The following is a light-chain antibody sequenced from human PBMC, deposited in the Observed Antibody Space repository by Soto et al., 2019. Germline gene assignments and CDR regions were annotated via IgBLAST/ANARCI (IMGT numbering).Light chain of an antibody. CDR3: SSYAGSNNFV. V-gene: IGLV2-14*01. J-gene: IGLJ1*01. Sequence: QSVLTQPASVSGSPGQSITISCTGTSSDVGAYSYVSWYQQHPGKAPKLIIYDVSDRPSGISSRFSGSKSDNTASLTISGLQAEDEAEYYCSSYAGSNNFVFGTGTKVTVL. CDR1: SSDVGAYSY. CDR2: DVS.